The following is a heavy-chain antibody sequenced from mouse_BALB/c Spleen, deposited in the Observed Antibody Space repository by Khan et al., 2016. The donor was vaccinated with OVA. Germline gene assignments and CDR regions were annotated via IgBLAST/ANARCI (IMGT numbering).Heavy chain of an antibody. CDR3: ARPITTEGFVY. CDR1: GFNIKDTY. V-gene: IGHV14-3*02. CDR2: IDPANGNS. Sequence: EVQLQESGAELVKPSASVTLSCTASGFNIKDTYMNWVKQRPEQGLEWIGRIDPANGNSKYDPKFQGKATITTDTSSNTAYLQLNSLTSEDTAVYYCARPITTEGFVYWGQGTLVTVSA. J-gene: IGHJ3*01. D-gene: IGHD1-2*01.